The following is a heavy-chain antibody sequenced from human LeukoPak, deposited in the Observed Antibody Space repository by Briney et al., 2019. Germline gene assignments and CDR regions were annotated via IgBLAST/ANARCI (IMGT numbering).Heavy chain of an antibody. D-gene: IGHD5-18*01. Sequence: PSETLSLTCTVSGGSVSSGSYYWSWIRQPPGKGLEWIGYIYYSGSTNYNPSLKSRVTISVDTSKNQFSLKLSSVTAADTAVYYCARVGAAMSRVDYWGQGTLVTVSS. CDR1: GGSVSSGSYY. V-gene: IGHV4-61*01. CDR2: IYYSGST. CDR3: ARVGAAMSRVDY. J-gene: IGHJ4*02.